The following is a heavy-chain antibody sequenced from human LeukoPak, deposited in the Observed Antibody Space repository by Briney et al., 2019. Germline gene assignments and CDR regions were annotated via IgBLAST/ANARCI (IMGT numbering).Heavy chain of an antibody. CDR2: ISGSGGST. J-gene: IGHJ6*03. D-gene: IGHD5-18*01. CDR3: ASDTAMVVYYYYYMDV. Sequence: GGSLRLSCAASGFTFSSYAMSWVRQAPGKGLEWVSAISGSGGSTYYADSVKGRFTISRDNSKNTLYLQMNSLRAEDTAVYYCASDTAMVVYYYYYMDVWGKGTTVTVSS. CDR1: GFTFSSYA. V-gene: IGHV3-23*01.